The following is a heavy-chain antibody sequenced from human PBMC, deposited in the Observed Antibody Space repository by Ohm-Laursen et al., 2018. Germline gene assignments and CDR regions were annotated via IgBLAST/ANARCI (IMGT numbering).Heavy chain of an antibody. J-gene: IGHJ6*02. CDR1: GFTFSSYW. CDR3: ARDDEPTKRYLDNFGRGNGMDV. CDR2: INSDGSST. Sequence: SLRLSCTASGFTFSSYWMHWVRQAPGKGLVWVSRINSDGSSTSYADSVKGRFTISRDNAKNTLYLQMNSLRAEDTAVYYCARDDEPTKRYLDNFGRGNGMDVWGQGTTVTVSS. V-gene: IGHV3-74*01. D-gene: IGHD3-9*01.